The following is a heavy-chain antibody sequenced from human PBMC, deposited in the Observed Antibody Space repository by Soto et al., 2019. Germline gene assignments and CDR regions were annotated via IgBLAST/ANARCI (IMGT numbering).Heavy chain of an antibody. D-gene: IGHD5-12*01. Sequence: SQTLSLTCXISGDTVSSNRAAWNWIRQSPSRGLEWLGRTYYRTRWYNDYAVSVKGRITINPDPSRNQFSLQLNSVTPEDAAVYYCAAATRGYLYSGLDVWGQGTTVTVSS. CDR2: TYYRTRWYN. CDR1: GDTVSSNRAA. CDR3: AAATRGYLYSGLDV. J-gene: IGHJ6*02. V-gene: IGHV6-1*01.